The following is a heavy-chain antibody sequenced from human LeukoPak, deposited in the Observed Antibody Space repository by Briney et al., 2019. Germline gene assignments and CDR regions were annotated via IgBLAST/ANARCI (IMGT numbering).Heavy chain of an antibody. CDR2: IIPIFGTA. D-gene: IGHD4-23*01. CDR1: GGTFSSYA. J-gene: IGHJ4*02. CDR3: ARVRQDYYGGNSGGYDY. Sequence: SSVKVSCKASGGTFSSYAISWVGQAPGQRLEWMGGIIPIFGTANYAQKFQGRVTITTDESTSTAYMELSRLRSEDTGVYYCARVRQDYYGGNSGGYDYWGQGTLVTVSS. V-gene: IGHV1-69*05.